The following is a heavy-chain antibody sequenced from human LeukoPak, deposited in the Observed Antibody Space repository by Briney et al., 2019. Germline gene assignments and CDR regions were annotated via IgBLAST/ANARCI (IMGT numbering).Heavy chain of an antibody. D-gene: IGHD2-15*01. Sequence: ASVKVSRKASGYTFTGYYMHWVRQAPGQGLEWMGWINPNSGGTNYAQKFQGRVTMTRDTSISTAYMELSRLRSDDTAVYYCARLPRILGYCSGGSCQTPFDYWGQGTLVTVSS. J-gene: IGHJ4*02. CDR3: ARLPRILGYCSGGSCQTPFDY. CDR2: INPNSGGT. CDR1: GYTFTGYY. V-gene: IGHV1-2*02.